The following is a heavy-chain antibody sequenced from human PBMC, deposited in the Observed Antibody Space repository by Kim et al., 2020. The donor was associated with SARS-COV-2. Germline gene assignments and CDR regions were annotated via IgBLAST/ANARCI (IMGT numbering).Heavy chain of an antibody. Sequence: SLRLSCAASGFTFSSYGMHWVRQAPGKGLEWVAVIWYDGSNKYYADSVKGRFTISRDNSKNTLYLQMNSLRAEDTAVYYCARDLSVAGLYYYYYGMDVWGQGTTVTVSS. CDR1: GFTFSSYG. D-gene: IGHD6-19*01. J-gene: IGHJ6*02. V-gene: IGHV3-33*01. CDR2: IWYDGSNK. CDR3: ARDLSVAGLYYYYYGMDV.